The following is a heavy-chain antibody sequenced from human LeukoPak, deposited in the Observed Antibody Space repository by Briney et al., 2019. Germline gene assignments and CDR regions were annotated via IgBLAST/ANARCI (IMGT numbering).Heavy chain of an antibody. Sequence: PSQTLSLTCTVSGGSISSGGYYWSWIRQPPGRGLEWIGYIYYSGSTNYNPSRKSRVTISVDTSKNQFSLKLSSVTAADTAVYYCARGSYHLDFWGQGTLVTVSS. CDR1: GGSISSGGYY. J-gene: IGHJ4*02. CDR3: ARGSYHLDF. D-gene: IGHD6-6*01. V-gene: IGHV4-61*08. CDR2: IYYSGST.